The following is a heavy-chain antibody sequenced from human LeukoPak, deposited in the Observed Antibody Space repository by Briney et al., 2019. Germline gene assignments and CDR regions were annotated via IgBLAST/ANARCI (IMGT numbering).Heavy chain of an antibody. Sequence: SESLSLTCTVSGGSISSYYWSWIRQPPGKGLEWIGYIYYSGSTNYNPSLKSRVTISVDTSKNQFSLKLSSVTAADTAVYYCASGYSSGWYPIPFWGQGTLVTVSS. CDR2: IYYSGST. CDR3: ASGYSSGWYPIPF. V-gene: IGHV4-59*01. CDR1: GGSISSYY. J-gene: IGHJ4*02. D-gene: IGHD6-19*01.